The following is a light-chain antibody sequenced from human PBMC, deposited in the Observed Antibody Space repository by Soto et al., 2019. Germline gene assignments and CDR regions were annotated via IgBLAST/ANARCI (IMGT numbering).Light chain of an antibody. V-gene: IGLV2-14*01. CDR2: EIS. CDR1: SSDVGGYNY. Sequence: QSALTQPASVSGSPGQSITLSCTGTSSDVGGYNYVSWYQQHPGRAPKLLIYEISNRPSGVSNRFSASKSGNTASLTISGLQAEDEADYYCGSYRSINTLVFVTGTKVTVL. J-gene: IGLJ1*01. CDR3: GSYRSINTLV.